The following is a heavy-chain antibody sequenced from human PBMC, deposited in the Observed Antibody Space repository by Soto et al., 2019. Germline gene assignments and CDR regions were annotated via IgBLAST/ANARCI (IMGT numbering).Heavy chain of an antibody. CDR1: GGTFSSYA. J-gene: IGHJ6*02. Sequence: QVQLVQSGAEVQKPGSSVKVSCKASGGTFSSYAISWVRQAPGHGLEWMGGILPISGTANYAQKFQGRVTLTGDESTSTAARERSSRRSEDTAGYYWARSQGRSTSWESNYNYYYGMDVWGQGTTVTVSS. CDR3: ARSQGRSTSWESNYNYYYGMDV. V-gene: IGHV1-69*01. CDR2: ILPISGTA. D-gene: IGHD2-2*01.